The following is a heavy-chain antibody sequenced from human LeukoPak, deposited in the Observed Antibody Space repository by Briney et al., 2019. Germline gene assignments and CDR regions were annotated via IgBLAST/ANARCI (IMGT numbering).Heavy chain of an antibody. CDR1: GGSISSYY. V-gene: IGHV4-4*07. D-gene: IGHD2-2*01. CDR2: IYTSGST. J-gene: IGHJ6*03. Sequence: SETLSLTCTVSGGSISSYYWSWIRQPAGKGLEWIGRIYTSGSTNYNPSLKSRVTMSVDTSKNQFSLNLSSVTAADTAVYYCARSGYCSSTSCLHYYYMDVWGKGTTVTVSS. CDR3: ARSGYCSSTSCLHYYYMDV.